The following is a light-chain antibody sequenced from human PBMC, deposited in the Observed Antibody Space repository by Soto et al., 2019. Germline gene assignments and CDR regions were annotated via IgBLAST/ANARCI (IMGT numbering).Light chain of an antibody. CDR2: DNN. V-gene: IGLV1-51*01. Sequence: QSVLTQPPSVSAAPGQTVTISCSGSSSNIGNNYVSWYQQLPGTAPKLLIYDNNKRPSGIPDRFSGSKSGTSATLGITGLQTGDEADYYCGTWDSSLSAAVFGGGTKLTVL. CDR1: SSNIGNNY. CDR3: GTWDSSLSAAV. J-gene: IGLJ3*02.